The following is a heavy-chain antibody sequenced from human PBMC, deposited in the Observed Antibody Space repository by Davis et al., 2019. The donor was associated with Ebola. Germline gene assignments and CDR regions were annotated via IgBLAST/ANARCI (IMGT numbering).Heavy chain of an antibody. D-gene: IGHD4-17*01. CDR1: GDSVASSKW. V-gene: IGHV4-4*02. CDR2: ISHVGQT. CDR3: ARHDYGHANSGWDY. Sequence: PSETLSLTCAVSGDSVASSKWWTWVRQPPGKGLEWIGEISHVGQTNYSPSLRSRVTISADRSKNQFSLNLNFVTAADTAVYYCARHDYGHANSGWDYWGQGTLVTVSS. J-gene: IGHJ4*02.